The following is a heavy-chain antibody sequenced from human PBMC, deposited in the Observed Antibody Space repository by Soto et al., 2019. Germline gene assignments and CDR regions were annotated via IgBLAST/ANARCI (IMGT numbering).Heavy chain of an antibody. CDR3: AGRRGYSYGYAGYYYYGMDV. CDR1: GGSISSYY. CDR2: IYYSGST. Sequence: SETLSLTCTVSGGSISSYYWSWIRQPPGKGLEWIGYIYYSGSTNYNPSLKSRVTISVDTSKNQFSLKLSSVTAADTAVYYCAGRRGYSYGYAGYYYYGMDVWGQGTTVTVSS. J-gene: IGHJ6*02. D-gene: IGHD5-18*01. V-gene: IGHV4-59*01.